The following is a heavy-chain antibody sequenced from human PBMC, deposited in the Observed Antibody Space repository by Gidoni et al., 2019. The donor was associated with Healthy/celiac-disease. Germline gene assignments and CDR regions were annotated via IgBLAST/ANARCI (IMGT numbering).Heavy chain of an antibody. CDR2: IKSKTDGGTT. CDR3: TTGGDYDLDYFDY. D-gene: IGHD4-17*01. Sequence: DVQLLESGGGLVKPGGSLRLSCAASGFPFSNAWMRWVRQATGKGLRWVGRIKSKTDGGTTDYAAPVKGRFTISRDDSKSTLYLQMNSLKTEDAAVYYCTTGGDYDLDYFDYWGQGTLVTVSS. J-gene: IGHJ4*02. V-gene: IGHV3-15*01. CDR1: GFPFSNAW.